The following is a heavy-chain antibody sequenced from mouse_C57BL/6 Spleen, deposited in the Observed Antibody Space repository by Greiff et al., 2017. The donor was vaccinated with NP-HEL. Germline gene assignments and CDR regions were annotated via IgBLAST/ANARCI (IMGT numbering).Heavy chain of an antibody. CDR3: ARRYGSSGFDY. CDR1: GYSFTDYN. V-gene: IGHV1-39*01. Sequence: EVKLMESGPELVKPGASVKISCKASGYSFTDYNMNWVKQSNGKSLEWIGVINPNYGTTSYNQTFKGKATLPVDKSSSTAYLKLNSPASEDSAVCDCARRYGSSGFDYWGQGTLVTVSA. J-gene: IGHJ3*01. D-gene: IGHD1-1*01. CDR2: INPNYGTT.